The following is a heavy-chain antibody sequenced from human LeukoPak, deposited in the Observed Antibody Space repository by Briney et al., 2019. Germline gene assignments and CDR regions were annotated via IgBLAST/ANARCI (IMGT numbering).Heavy chain of an antibody. CDR3: ARDTAYCSSTSCPTGSIDY. J-gene: IGHJ4*02. D-gene: IGHD2-2*01. V-gene: IGHV3-48*03. Sequence: GGSLRLSCAASGFTFSSYEMNWVRQAPGKGLEWVSYISSSGSTIYYADSVKGRFTISRDNAKNSLYLQMNSLRAEDTAVYYCARDTAYCSSTSCPTGSIDYWGQGTLVTVSS. CDR1: GFTFSSYE. CDR2: ISSSGSTI.